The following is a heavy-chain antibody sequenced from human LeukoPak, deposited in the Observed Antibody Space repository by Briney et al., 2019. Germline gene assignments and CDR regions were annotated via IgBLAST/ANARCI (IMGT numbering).Heavy chain of an antibody. J-gene: IGHJ4*02. V-gene: IGHV1-46*01. CDR2: INPSGGST. D-gene: IGHD3-16*01. CDR3: AKAALGVRKLYYFDY. Sequence: ASVKVSCKASGYIFTSYNMNWVRQAPGQGLEWMGIINPSGGSTNYAQKLQGRVTMTTDTSTSTAYMELRSLRSDDTAVYYCAKAALGVRKLYYFDYWGQGTLVTVSS. CDR1: GYIFTSYN.